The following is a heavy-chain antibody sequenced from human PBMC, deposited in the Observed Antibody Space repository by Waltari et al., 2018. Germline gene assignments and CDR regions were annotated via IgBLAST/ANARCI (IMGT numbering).Heavy chain of an antibody. V-gene: IGHV3-53*01. Sequence: EVQLVESGGGLIQPGGSLRLSCAASGFTVSSSHMSWVHQAPGKGLEWVSVLYTSDGTYYADSVRGRFTISRDNAKNTLYLQMNSLRAEDTALYYCAREQRTYYFDYWGQGTLVTVSS. J-gene: IGHJ4*02. D-gene: IGHD6-25*01. CDR3: AREQRTYYFDY. CDR1: GFTVSSSH. CDR2: LYTSDGT.